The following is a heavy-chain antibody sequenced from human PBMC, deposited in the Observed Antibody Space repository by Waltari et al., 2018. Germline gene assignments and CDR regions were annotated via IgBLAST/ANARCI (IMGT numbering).Heavy chain of an antibody. CDR2: VTGSGGTT. Sequence: EVQILESGGGLVQPGGSLRLSCAASGFTFNKNAMAWVRQAPGKGLEWVSAVTGSGGTTHYADSVKGRFTISRHNSENTIFLQMDSLRVEDTAIYYCARDRFLLWFGLLDVWGQGTMVTVSS. CDR3: ARDRFLLWFGLLDV. J-gene: IGHJ6*02. CDR1: GFTFNKNA. V-gene: IGHV3-23*01. D-gene: IGHD3-10*01.